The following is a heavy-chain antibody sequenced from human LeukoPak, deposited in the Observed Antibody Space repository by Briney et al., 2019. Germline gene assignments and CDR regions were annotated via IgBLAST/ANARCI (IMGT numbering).Heavy chain of an antibody. CDR1: GGSFSGYY. D-gene: IGHD3-3*01. J-gene: IGHJ6*02. Sequence: SETLSLTCAVYGGSFSGYYWSWIRQPPGKGLEWIGEINHSGSTNYNPSLKSRVTISVDTSKNQFSLKLSSVTAADTAVYYCARLYYDFWSGYYYYYGMDVWGQGTTVTVSS. CDR3: ARLYYDFWSGYYYYYGMDV. V-gene: IGHV4-34*01. CDR2: INHSGST.